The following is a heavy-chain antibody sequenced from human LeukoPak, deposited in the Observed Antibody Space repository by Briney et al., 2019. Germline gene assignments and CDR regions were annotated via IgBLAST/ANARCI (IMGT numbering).Heavy chain of an antibody. CDR1: GGSISSSSYY. CDR3: AREAFDYYGSGSYPALFDY. J-gene: IGHJ4*02. Sequence: SETLSLTCTVSGGSISSSSYYWGWIRQPPGKGLEWIGSIYYSGSTYYNPSLKSRVTISVDTSKNQFSLKLSSVTAADTAVYYCAREAFDYYGSGSYPALFDYWGQGTLVTVSS. D-gene: IGHD3-10*01. V-gene: IGHV4-39*07. CDR2: IYYSGST.